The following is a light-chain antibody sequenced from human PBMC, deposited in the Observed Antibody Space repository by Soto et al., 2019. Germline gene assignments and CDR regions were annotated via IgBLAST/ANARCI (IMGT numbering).Light chain of an antibody. CDR1: QTISSW. Sequence: DIQMTQSPSTLSGYVGDRVTITCRASQTISSWLAWYQQKPGKAPKLLIYKASTLKSGVPSRFSGSGSGTEFTLTISSLQPDDFATYYCQHYNSYSEASGQGGKAAIK. J-gene: IGKJ1*01. CDR2: KAS. V-gene: IGKV1-5*03. CDR3: QHYNSYSEA.